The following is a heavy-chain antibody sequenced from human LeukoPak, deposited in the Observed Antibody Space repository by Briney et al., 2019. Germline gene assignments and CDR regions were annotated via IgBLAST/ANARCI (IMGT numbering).Heavy chain of an antibody. CDR3: ARGRRILGGPENAGDFFDF. CDR1: GYTFADYY. D-gene: IGHD3-16*01. Sequence: RASVKVSCKASGYTFADYYLLWVRQAPGQGLEWMGWINPNSGATHFAQNLQARVSMTRDTSIATAYLDLTGLTSDDTAVYYCARGRRILGGPENAGDFFDFWGQGTLVTVSS. V-gene: IGHV1-2*02. J-gene: IGHJ4*01. CDR2: INPNSGAT.